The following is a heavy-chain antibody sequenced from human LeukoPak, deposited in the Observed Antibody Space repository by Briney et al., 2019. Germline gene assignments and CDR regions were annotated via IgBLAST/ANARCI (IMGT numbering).Heavy chain of an antibody. CDR1: GFTFSSCG. J-gene: IGHJ4*02. CDR2: ISYDGSNK. D-gene: IGHD1-26*01. CDR3: AKAGTELDVSFDY. Sequence: GRSLRLSCAASGFTFSSCGMHWVRQAPGKGLEWVAVISYDGSNKYYADSVKGRFTISRDNSKNTLYLQMNSLRAEDTAVYYCAKAGTELDVSFDYWGQGTLVTVSS. V-gene: IGHV3-30*18.